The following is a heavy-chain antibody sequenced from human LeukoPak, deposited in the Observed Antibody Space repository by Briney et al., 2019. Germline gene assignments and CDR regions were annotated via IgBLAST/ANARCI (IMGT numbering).Heavy chain of an antibody. CDR2: ISYDGSNK. CDR3: AKAPEATYYFDY. CDR1: GFAFTSYA. V-gene: IGHV3-30*04. D-gene: IGHD5-12*01. J-gene: IGHJ4*02. Sequence: PVGSLRLSCAASGFAFTSYAMHWVRQAPGKGLEWVAVISYDGSNKWDADSVKGRFTISRDNSKNTLYLQMNSLRAEDTAVYYCAKAPEATYYFDYWGQGTLVTVSS.